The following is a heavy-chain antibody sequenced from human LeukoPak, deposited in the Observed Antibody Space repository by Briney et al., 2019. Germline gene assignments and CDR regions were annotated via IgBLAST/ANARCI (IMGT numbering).Heavy chain of an antibody. V-gene: IGHV3-21*01. CDR3: ARDAAGESSGWYADWYFDL. CDR2: ISSSSSYI. D-gene: IGHD6-19*01. J-gene: IGHJ2*01. Sequence: PGGSLRLSCAASGFTFSSYSMNRVRQAPGKGLEWVSSISSSSSYIYYADSVKGRFTISRDNAKNSLYLQMNSLRAEDTAVYYCARDAAGESSGWYADWYFDLWGRGTLVTVSS. CDR1: GFTFSSYS.